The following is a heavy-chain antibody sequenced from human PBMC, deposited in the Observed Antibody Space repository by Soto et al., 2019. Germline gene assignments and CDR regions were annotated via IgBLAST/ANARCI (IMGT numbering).Heavy chain of an antibody. J-gene: IGHJ6*02. V-gene: IGHV4-34*01. CDR2: INHSGST. D-gene: IGHD3-3*01. CDR3: ARVRGLRFLEWLFDYYYGMDV. Sequence: SETLSLTCAIYGLSCSGYYLNWLGRPPGKGLEWIGEINHSGSTNYNPSLKSRVTISVDTSKNQFSLKLSSVTAADTAVYYCARVRGLRFLEWLFDYYYGMDVWGQGTTVTVSS. CDR1: GLSCSGYY.